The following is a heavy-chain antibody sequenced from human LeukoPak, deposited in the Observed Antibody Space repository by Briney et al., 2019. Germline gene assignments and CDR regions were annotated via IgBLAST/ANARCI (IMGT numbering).Heavy chain of an antibody. CDR2: INHSGST. V-gene: IGHV4-34*01. Sequence: SETMSLTCAVYGGSFSGYYWSWIRQPPGKGLEWIGEINHSGSTNYNPSLKSRVTISVDTSKNQFSLKLSSVTAADTAVYYCARGPYYDFWSGYYPRATTFDYWGQGTLVTVSS. CDR3: ARGPYYDFWSGYYPRATTFDY. CDR1: GGSFSGYY. J-gene: IGHJ4*02. D-gene: IGHD3-3*01.